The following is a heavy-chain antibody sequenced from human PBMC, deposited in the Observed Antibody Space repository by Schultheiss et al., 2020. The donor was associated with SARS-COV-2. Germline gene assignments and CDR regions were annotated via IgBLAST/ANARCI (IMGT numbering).Heavy chain of an antibody. V-gene: IGHV4-34*01. CDR2: INHSGST. J-gene: IGHJ6*02. CDR1: GGSFSGYY. CDR3: ARDWPEPHVYYYYGMDV. Sequence: SETLSLTCAVYGGSFSGYYWSWIRQPPGKGLEWIGEINHSGSTNYNPSLKSRVTISVDTSKSQFSLKLSSVTAADTAVYYCARDWPEPHVYYYYGMDVWGQGTTVTVSS.